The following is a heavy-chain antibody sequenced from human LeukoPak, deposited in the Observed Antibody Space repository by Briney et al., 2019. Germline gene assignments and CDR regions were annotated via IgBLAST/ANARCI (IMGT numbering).Heavy chain of an antibody. J-gene: IGHJ4*02. CDR2: ISSSSTI. V-gene: IGHV3-48*04. D-gene: IGHD3-10*01. Sequence: GGSLRLSCAASGFTFSSYSMNWVRQAPGKGLEWVSYISSSSTIYYADSVKGRFTISRDNAKNSLYLQMNSLRAEDTAVYYCARDLMVRGPRPFDYWGQGTLVTVSS. CDR3: ARDLMVRGPRPFDY. CDR1: GFTFSSYS.